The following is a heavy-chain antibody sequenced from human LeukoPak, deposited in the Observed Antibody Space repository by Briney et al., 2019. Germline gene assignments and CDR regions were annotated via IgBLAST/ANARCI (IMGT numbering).Heavy chain of an antibody. CDR1: GGSISSYY. J-gene: IGHJ3*02. D-gene: IGHD6-13*01. CDR2: IYYSGGT. CDR3: ARVLSLAGIQSCDAFDI. Sequence: SETLSLTCTVSGGSISSYYWSWIRQPPGKGLEWIGYIYYSGGTNYNPSLKSRVTISVDTSKNQFSLKLSSVTAADTAVYYCARVLSLAGIQSCDAFDIWGQGTMVTVSS. V-gene: IGHV4-59*01.